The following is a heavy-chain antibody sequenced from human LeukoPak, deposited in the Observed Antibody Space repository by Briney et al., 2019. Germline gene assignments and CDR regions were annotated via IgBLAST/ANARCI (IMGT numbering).Heavy chain of an antibody. CDR2: INGSGGST. D-gene: IGHD6-13*01. V-gene: IGHV3-23*01. J-gene: IGHJ4*02. Sequence: GGSLRLSCAASVFTFSSYAMSWVRQAPAKGLEWVSAINGSGGSTYYADSVKGRFTISRDNSKNTLYLQMNSLRAEDTAVYYCAKDLEIAAAGTPYYFDYWGQGTLVTVSS. CDR3: AKDLEIAAAGTPYYFDY. CDR1: VFTFSSYA.